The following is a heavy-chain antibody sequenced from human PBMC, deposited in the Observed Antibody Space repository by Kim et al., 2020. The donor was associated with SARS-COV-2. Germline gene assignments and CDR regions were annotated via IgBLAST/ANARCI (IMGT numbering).Heavy chain of an antibody. CDR1: GFSVSSNY. CDR2: IYTGGST. Sequence: GGSLRLSCAASGFSVSSNYMSWVRQAPGKGPEWVSVIYTGGSTYYADSVKGRFTISRDNSKNTLYLQMNSLRGDDTVVYYCARWTCGGDCYYYYNGMDVWGGGTTVTVSS. D-gene: IGHD2-21*02. V-gene: IGHV3-53*01. CDR3: ARWTCGGDCYYYYNGMDV. J-gene: IGHJ6*04.